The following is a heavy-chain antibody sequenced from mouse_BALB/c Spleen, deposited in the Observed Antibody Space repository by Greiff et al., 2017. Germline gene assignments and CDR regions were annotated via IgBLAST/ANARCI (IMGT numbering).Heavy chain of an antibody. CDR2: ISTYYGNT. J-gene: IGHJ2*01. CDR1: SYTFTDYA. Sequence: VQLQQSGPELVRPGVSVKISCKGSSYTFTDYAMHWVKQSHAKSLEWIGVISTYYGNTNYNQKFKGKATMTVDKSSSTAYMELARLTSEDSAVYYCARGGFYYGSSLDYWGQGTTLTVSS. D-gene: IGHD1-1*01. CDR3: ARGGFYYGSSLDY. V-gene: IGHV1-67*01.